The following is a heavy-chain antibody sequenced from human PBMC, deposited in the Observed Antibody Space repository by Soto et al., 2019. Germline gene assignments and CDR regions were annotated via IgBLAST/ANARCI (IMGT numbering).Heavy chain of an antibody. CDR2: IYPDDSDT. V-gene: IGHV5-51*01. J-gene: IGHJ6*02. D-gene: IGHD3-3*01. CDR3: ARQASTIFGVVKDYYYYYGMAV. Sequence: GESLKISCKGSGYSFPKYYIVWVRQMPGKDLEWMAIIYPDDSDTRYSPSFQGQVTISADKSISTAYLQWSSLKASDTAMYYCARQASTIFGVVKDYYYYYGMAVWGQGTTVTVSS. CDR1: GYSFPKYY.